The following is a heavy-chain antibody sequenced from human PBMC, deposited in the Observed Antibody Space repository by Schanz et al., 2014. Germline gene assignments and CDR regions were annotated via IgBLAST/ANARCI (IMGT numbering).Heavy chain of an antibody. J-gene: IGHJ4*02. CDR3: ARGRGYIIGQ. Sequence: VQLVESGGGVVQPGGSLRLSCAASGFTFSNYGMAWVRQAPGKGLEWVSVINSAGTTYYADSVKGRFTFSRDSSKNTVYLQMDSLRADDTSVYYCARGRGYIIGQWGQGILVTVSS. V-gene: IGHV3-66*01. CDR2: INSAGTT. CDR1: GFTFSNYG. D-gene: IGHD3-10*01.